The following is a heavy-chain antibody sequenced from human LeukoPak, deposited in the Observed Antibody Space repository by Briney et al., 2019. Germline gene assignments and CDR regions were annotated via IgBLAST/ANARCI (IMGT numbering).Heavy chain of an antibody. CDR2: IRYDGSNK. CDR3: AKRLGFDY. CDR1: GFTLSSYG. Sequence: GGSLRLSCAASGFTLSSYGMHWVRQAPGKGLEWVAFIRYDGSNKYYAASVKGRFTISRDISKNTLYLQMNSLRAEDTAVYYCAKRLGFDYWGQGTLVTVSS. J-gene: IGHJ4*02. D-gene: IGHD6-19*01. V-gene: IGHV3-30*02.